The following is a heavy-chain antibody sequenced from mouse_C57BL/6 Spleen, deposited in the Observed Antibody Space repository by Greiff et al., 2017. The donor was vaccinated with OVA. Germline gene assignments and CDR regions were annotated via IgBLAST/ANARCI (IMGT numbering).Heavy chain of an antibody. CDR3: ARHLAYYSNHWYFDV. V-gene: IGHV5-9*01. CDR1: GFTFSSYT. J-gene: IGHJ1*03. CDR2: ISGGGGNT. D-gene: IGHD2-5*01. Sequence: EVKVVESGGGLVKPGGSLKLSCAASGFTFSSYTMSWVRQTPEKRLEWVATISGGGGNTYYPDSVKGRFTISRDNAKNTLYLQMSSLRSEDTALYYCARHLAYYSNHWYFDVWGTGTTVTVSS.